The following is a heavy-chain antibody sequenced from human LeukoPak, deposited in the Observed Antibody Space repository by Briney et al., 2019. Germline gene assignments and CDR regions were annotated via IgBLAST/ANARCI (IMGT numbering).Heavy chain of an antibody. CDR1: GGSISSGSYY. J-gene: IGHJ4*02. V-gene: IGHV4-61*02. CDR3: ASGLFYGGNYFDY. CDR2: IYTGGST. Sequence: PSETLSLTCTVSGGSISSGSYYWSWIRQPAGKGLEWIGRIYTGGSTNYNPSLKSRVTISVDTSKNQFSLKLSSVTAADTAVYYYASGLFYGGNYFDYCGQGTLVTVSS. D-gene: IGHD4-23*01.